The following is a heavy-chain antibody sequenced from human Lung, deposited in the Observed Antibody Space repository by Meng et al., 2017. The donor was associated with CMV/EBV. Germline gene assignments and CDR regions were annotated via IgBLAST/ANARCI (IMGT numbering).Heavy chain of an antibody. CDR2: ISWNHGNI. Sequence: SXRLXXAASGFTFDDYAMYWVRQAPGKGLQWVSGISWNHGNIDYADSVKGRFTISRDNAKNFLYLQMNSLRPEDTAVYYCAKDMIAATGVGYRYYYYGMDVXGQGXTVTVSS. CDR1: GFTFDDYA. CDR3: AKDMIAATGVGYRYYYYGMDV. J-gene: IGHJ6*02. V-gene: IGHV3-9*01. D-gene: IGHD6-13*01.